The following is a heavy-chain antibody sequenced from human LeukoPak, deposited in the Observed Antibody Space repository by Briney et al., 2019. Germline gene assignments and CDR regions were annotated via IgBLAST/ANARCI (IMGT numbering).Heavy chain of an antibody. V-gene: IGHV3-15*01. CDR3: TTRRQDGC. CDR2: IKSKIDGGTR. D-gene: IGHD6-25*01. CDR1: GFTFSDAW. Sequence: GGSLRLSCVASGFTFSDAWVSWVRQAPGKGPEWVGRIKSKIDGGTRDSGAPVKGRFTISRDDSRNTLYLQMNSLKTEDTAVYYCTTRRQDGCWGEGSLGSVS. J-gene: IGHJ4*02.